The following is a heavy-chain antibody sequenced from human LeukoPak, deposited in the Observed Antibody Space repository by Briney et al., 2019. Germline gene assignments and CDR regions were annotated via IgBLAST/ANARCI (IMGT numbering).Heavy chain of an antibody. D-gene: IGHD3-10*01. CDR3: ARGPRRRITMVRETRWFDP. V-gene: IGHV4-34*01. CDR1: GGSFSGYY. J-gene: IGHJ5*02. CDR2: INHSGST. Sequence: SETLSLTCAVYGGSFSGYYWSWIRQPPGKGLEWIGEINHSGSTNYNPSLKSRVTISVDTSKNQFSLKLSSVTAADTAVYYRARGPRRRITMVRETRWFDPWGQGTLVTVSS.